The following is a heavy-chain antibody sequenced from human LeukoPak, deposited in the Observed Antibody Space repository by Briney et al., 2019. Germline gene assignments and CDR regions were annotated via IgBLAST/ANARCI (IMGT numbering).Heavy chain of an antibody. CDR3: ARDLRILDAFDI. CDR2: ISHSGNT. D-gene: IGHD2-15*01. Sequence: KPSETLSLTCAVYGGSFSDYSWSWIRQPPGKGLEWIGEISHSGNTDYNPSLKSRVTISVDTSKNQFSLKLSSVTAADTAVYYCARDLRILDAFDIWGQGTMVTVSS. J-gene: IGHJ3*02. CDR1: GGSFSDYS. V-gene: IGHV4-34*01.